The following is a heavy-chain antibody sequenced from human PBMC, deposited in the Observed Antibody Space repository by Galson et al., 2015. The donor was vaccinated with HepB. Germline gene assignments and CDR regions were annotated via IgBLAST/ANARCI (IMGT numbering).Heavy chain of an antibody. CDR3: AKDGVVGGVIVIPGFFDY. V-gene: IGHV3-30*18. J-gene: IGHJ4*02. Sequence: SLRLSCAASGFTFSSYGMHWVRQAPGKGLEWVAVISYDGSNKYYADSVKGRFTISRDNSKNTLYLQMNSLRAEDTAVYYCAKDGVVGGVIVIPGFFDYWGQGTLVTVSS. CDR2: ISYDGSNK. D-gene: IGHD3-16*02. CDR1: GFTFSSYG.